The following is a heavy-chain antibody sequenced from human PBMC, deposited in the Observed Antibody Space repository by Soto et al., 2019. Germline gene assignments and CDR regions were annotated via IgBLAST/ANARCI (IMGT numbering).Heavy chain of an antibody. CDR1: GGSISSDYY. D-gene: IGHD3-10*01. J-gene: IGHJ3*02. V-gene: IGHV4-39*01. CDR2: IYYSGST. Sequence: QLQLQESGPGLVKPSETLSLTCTVSGGSISSDYYWGWIRQPPGKGLEWIGTIYYSGSTYYNPSLRSRVTLSVDTSKHQFVLKLSSVTAADTAVYYCARRRGGNNAFEIWGQGTMVTVSS. CDR3: ARRRGGNNAFEI.